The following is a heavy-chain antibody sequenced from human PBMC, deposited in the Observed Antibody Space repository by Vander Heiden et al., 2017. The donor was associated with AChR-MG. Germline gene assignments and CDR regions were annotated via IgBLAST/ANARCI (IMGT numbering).Heavy chain of an antibody. CDR3: ARDVSAYYYGSGSYSP. Sequence: EVQLVESGGGLVQPGGSLRLSCAASGFTFSSYWMSWVRQAPGKGLEWVANIKQDGSEKYYVGSVKGRFTISRDNAKNSLYLQMNSLRAEDTAVYYCARDVSAYYYGSGSYSPWGQGTLVTVSS. CDR1: GFTFSSYW. V-gene: IGHV3-7*01. CDR2: IKQDGSEK. D-gene: IGHD3-10*01. J-gene: IGHJ4*02.